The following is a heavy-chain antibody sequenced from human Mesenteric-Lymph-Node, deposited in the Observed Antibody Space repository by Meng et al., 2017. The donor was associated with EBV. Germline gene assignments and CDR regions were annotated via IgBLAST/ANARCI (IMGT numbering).Heavy chain of an antibody. J-gene: IGHJ4*02. Sequence: FGVKVTRPGPCVNLCCQVYCNTFHRNAMTWLVQAPGKGLEWIGLIHTNTGDPPNAHGCTGRFVFSLDNSVSSAYLQISSLKAEDTAVYYCATERGIYYPEGFDWGQGTLVTVSS. CDR2: IHTNTGDP. CDR1: CNTFHRNA. V-gene: IGHV7-4-1*02. CDR3: ATERGIYYPEGFD. D-gene: IGHD1-26*01.